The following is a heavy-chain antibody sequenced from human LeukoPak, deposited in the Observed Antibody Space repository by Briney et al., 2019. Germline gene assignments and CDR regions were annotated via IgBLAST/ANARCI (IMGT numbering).Heavy chain of an antibody. CDR3: AKEMRDYYDSSGHDAFDI. CDR2: ISGGGGST. J-gene: IGHJ3*02. D-gene: IGHD3-22*01. V-gene: IGHV3-23*01. Sequence: QAGGSLRLSCAASGLTFSSYGFSWVRQVSGMGLEWVSAISGGGGSTYYSDSVRGRFTISRDNSKNTLYLQMNSLRAEDTAVYYCAKEMRDYYDSSGHDAFDIWGQGTMVTVSS. CDR1: GLTFSSYG.